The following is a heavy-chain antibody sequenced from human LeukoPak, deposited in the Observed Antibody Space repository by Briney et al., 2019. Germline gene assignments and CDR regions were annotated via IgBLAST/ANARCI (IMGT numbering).Heavy chain of an antibody. Sequence: GSSVKVSCKASGGTFSSYAISWVRQAPGQGLEWMGGIIPIFGTANYAQKFQGRVTITADESTSTAYMELSSLGSEDTAVYYCAREVVAAFQGFDYWGQGTLVTVSS. V-gene: IGHV1-69*01. CDR2: IIPIFGTA. CDR3: AREVVAAFQGFDY. CDR1: GGTFSSYA. D-gene: IGHD2-15*01. J-gene: IGHJ4*02.